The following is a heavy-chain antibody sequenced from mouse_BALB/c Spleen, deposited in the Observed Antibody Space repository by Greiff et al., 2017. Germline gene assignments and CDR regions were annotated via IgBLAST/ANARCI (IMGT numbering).Heavy chain of an antibody. V-gene: IGHV1-7*01. CDR3: AREGDGGFDY. J-gene: IGHJ2*01. Sequence: LEESGAELAKPGASVKMSCKASGYTFTSYWMHWVKQRPGQGLEWIGYINPSTGYTEYNQKFKDKATLTADKSSSTAYMQLSSLTSEDSAVYYCAREGDGGFDYWGQGTTLTVSS. D-gene: IGHD3-3*01. CDR1: GYTFTSYW. CDR2: INPSTGYT.